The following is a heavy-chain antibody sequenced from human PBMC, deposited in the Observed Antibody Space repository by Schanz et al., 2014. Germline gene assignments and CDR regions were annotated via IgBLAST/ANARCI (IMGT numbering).Heavy chain of an antibody. CDR1: GFSFRKSA. J-gene: IGHJ4*02. CDR2: VSASGGGP. CDR3: AKHVRSLTGNDY. D-gene: IGHD3-9*01. Sequence: EVQLVESGGGVVQPGRSLRLSCAASGFSFRKSALGWVRQAPGKGLEWVSLVSASGGGPFYADSVKGRFTISRDNSRNTVYLQMSSLRAEDTAVYYCAKHVRSLTGNDYWGQGTLVTVSS. V-gene: IGHV3-23*04.